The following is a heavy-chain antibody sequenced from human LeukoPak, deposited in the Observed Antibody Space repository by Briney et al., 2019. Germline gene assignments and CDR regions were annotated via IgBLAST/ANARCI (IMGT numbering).Heavy chain of an antibody. Sequence: SETLSLTXTVSGGSISSYYWSWIRQPAGKGLEWIGRIYTSGSTNYNPSLKSRVTMSVGTSKNQFSLKLSSVTAADTAVYYCARDRSYYDSSGYYTDAFDIWGQGTMVTVSS. CDR2: IYTSGST. V-gene: IGHV4-4*07. J-gene: IGHJ3*02. CDR3: ARDRSYYDSSGYYTDAFDI. CDR1: GGSISSYY. D-gene: IGHD3-22*01.